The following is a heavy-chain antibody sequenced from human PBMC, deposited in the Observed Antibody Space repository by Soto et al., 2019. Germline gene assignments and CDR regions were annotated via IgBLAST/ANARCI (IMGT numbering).Heavy chain of an antibody. V-gene: IGHV1-69*13. Sequence: ASVSVSCKAAGGTFSSYAISWVRQAPGQWLQLMGGIIPIFGTTNYEHKFQGRVTITADESTSKVYMELSSLRSEDTAVYYCANRDPGQYWGQGTLDTVSS. J-gene: IGHJ4*02. CDR2: IIPIFGTT. CDR1: GGTFSSYA. CDR3: ANRDPGQY.